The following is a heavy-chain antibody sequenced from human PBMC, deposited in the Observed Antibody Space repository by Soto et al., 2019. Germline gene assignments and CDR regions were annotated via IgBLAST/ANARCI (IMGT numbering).Heavy chain of an antibody. J-gene: IGHJ4*02. CDR3: ARGRVPAAMYDFDY. CDR2: IIPIFGTA. V-gene: IGHV1-69*12. CDR1: GGTFSSYA. Sequence: QVQLVQSGAEVKKPGSSVKVSCKASGGTFSSYAISWVRQAPGQGLEWMGGIIPIFGTANYAQKFQGRVTXXAXEXTSTAYMELSSLGSEDTAVYYCARGRVPAAMYDFDYWGQGTLVTVSS. D-gene: IGHD2-2*01.